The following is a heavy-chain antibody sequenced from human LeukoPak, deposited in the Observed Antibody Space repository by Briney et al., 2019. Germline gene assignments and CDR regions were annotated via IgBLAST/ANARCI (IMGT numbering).Heavy chain of an antibody. J-gene: IGHJ4*02. CDR2: ISRSSSII. CDR1: GFTFSSFI. Sequence: GGSLRLSCAASGFTFSSFIMIWVGKAPGKGLGGVSYISRSSSIIYYADSVKGRFTISRDNAKNSLSLQMNSLRVEDTAVYYCARDMGITGADDCWGKGTLVIVSS. CDR3: ARDMGITGADDC. D-gene: IGHD6-13*01. V-gene: IGHV3-48*01.